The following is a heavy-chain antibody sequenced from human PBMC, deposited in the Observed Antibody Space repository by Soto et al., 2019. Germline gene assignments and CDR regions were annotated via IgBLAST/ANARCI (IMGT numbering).Heavy chain of an antibody. CDR2: ISSLGSTI. J-gene: IGHJ4*02. CDR3: ARDLRPLYDFDY. Sequence: GGSLRLSCAASGFTFSNYEMNWVRQAPGKGLEWVSYISSLGSTIYYADSVKGRFTISRDNAKDSLYLQMNSLRAEDTAVYYCARDLRPLYDFDYWGQGTLVTV. CDR1: GFTFSNYE. D-gene: IGHD4-17*01. V-gene: IGHV3-48*03.